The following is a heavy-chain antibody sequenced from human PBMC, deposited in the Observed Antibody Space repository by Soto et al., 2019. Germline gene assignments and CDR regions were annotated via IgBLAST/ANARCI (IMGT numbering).Heavy chain of an antibody. D-gene: IGHD3-22*01. CDR2: ISAYNGIT. J-gene: IGHJ4*02. CDR3: ARDRYYYDSQSGYYHFDY. V-gene: IGHV1-18*01. Sequence: GASVKVSCKASGYTFSSYDISWVRQAPGQGLEWMGWISAYNGITNYAQKFQGRVTMNTDTSTTTAYMELRSLISDDTAVYYCARDRYYYDSQSGYYHFDYWGQGTLVTVSS. CDR1: GYTFSSYD.